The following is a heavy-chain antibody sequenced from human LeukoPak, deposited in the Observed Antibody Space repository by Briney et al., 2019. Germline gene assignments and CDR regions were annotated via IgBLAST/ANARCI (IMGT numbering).Heavy chain of an antibody. J-gene: IGHJ4*02. CDR2: ISAYNGNT. Sequence: ASVKVSCKASGYTFTSYGISWVRQAPGQGLEWMGWISAYNGNTNYAQKLQGRVTMTTDTSTSTAYMEPRSLRSDDTAVYYCARGVYYDSSGEFDYWGQGTLVTVSS. V-gene: IGHV1-18*01. CDR1: GYTFTSYG. D-gene: IGHD3-22*01. CDR3: ARGVYYDSSGEFDY.